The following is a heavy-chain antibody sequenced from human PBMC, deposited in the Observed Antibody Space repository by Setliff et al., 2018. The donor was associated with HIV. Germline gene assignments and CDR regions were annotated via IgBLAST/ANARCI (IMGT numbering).Heavy chain of an antibody. D-gene: IGHD5-18*01. CDR3: ARSPGVDTNMAFDY. CDR1: GFTFSNAW. Sequence: GGSLRLSCAASGFTFSNAWLSWVRQAPGKGLERFSSITNRSDTLYADSVKGRFIISRDNAKTSLYLQMNSLRAEDTAVYYCARSPGVDTNMAFDYGGLGTLVTVSS. J-gene: IGHJ4*02. CDR2: ITNRSDT. V-gene: IGHV3-21*01.